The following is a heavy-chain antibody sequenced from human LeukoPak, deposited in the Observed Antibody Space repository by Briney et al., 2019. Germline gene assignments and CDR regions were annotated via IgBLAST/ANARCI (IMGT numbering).Heavy chain of an antibody. Sequence: ASVKVSCKASGYTFTSYAMHWVRQAPGQRLEWMGWIDAGNGNTKYSQKFQGRVTITRDTSASTAYMELSSLRSEDTAVNYCARDQPMVYARFRFDYWGQGTLVTVSS. CDR3: ARDQPMVYARFRFDY. J-gene: IGHJ4*02. D-gene: IGHD2-8*01. V-gene: IGHV1-3*01. CDR1: GYTFTSYA. CDR2: IDAGNGNT.